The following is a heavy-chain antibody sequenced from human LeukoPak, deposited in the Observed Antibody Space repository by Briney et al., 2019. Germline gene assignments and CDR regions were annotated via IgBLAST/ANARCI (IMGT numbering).Heavy chain of an antibody. Sequence: GGSLRLSCAAPGFTFSSYEMNWVRQAPGKGLEWVSYISSSGSTIYYADSVKGRFTISRDNAKNSLYLQMNSLRAEDTAVYYCARDKGYSSSWFNFDYWGQGTLVTVSS. V-gene: IGHV3-48*03. CDR2: ISSSGSTI. CDR1: GFTFSSYE. J-gene: IGHJ4*02. CDR3: ARDKGYSSSWFNFDY. D-gene: IGHD6-13*01.